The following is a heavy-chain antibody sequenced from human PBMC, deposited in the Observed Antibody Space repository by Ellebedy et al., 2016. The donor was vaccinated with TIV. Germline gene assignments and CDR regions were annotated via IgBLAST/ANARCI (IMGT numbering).Heavy chain of an antibody. CDR3: ARVLGYGGSRFYFDY. J-gene: IGHJ4*02. D-gene: IGHD5-12*01. CDR1: GFTFSDYY. V-gene: IGHV3-11*01. Sequence: GESLKISCAASGFTFSDYYMNWVRQAPGKGLEWIAYISDSATIIKYADSVKGRFTVSRDNAKNSLFLQMSSLRADDTAIYYCARVLGYGGSRFYFDYWGQGSLVTVSS. CDR2: ISDSATII.